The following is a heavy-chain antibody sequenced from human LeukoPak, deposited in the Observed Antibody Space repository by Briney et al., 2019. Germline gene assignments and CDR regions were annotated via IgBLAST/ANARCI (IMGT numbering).Heavy chain of an antibody. CDR2: IYYSGST. D-gene: IGHD3-10*01. V-gene: IGHV4-59*01. Sequence: SETLSLTCTVSGGSISSYYWSWIRQPPGKGLEWIGYIYYSGSTNCNPSLKSRVTISVDTSKNQFSLKLSSVTAADTAVYYCARSLWFGEGGFWFDHWGQGTLVTVSS. CDR1: GGSISSYY. CDR3: ARSLWFGEGGFWFDH. J-gene: IGHJ5*02.